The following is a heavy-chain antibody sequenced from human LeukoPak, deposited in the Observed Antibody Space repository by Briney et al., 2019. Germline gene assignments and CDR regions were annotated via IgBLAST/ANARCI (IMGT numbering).Heavy chain of an antibody. CDR3: AHGAAADYFDY. D-gene: IGHD6-13*01. CDR2: IYYSGST. J-gene: IGHJ4*02. CDR1: GGSISSYY. Sequence: SETLSLTCTVSGGSISSYYWSWIRQPPGKGLEWIGYIYYSGSTNYNPSLKSRVTISVDTSKNQFSLKLSSVAAADTAVYYCAHGAAADYFDYWGQGTLVTVSS. V-gene: IGHV4-59*08.